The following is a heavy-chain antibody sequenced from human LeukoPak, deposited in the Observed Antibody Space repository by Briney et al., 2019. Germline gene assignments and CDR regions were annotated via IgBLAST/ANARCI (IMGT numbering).Heavy chain of an antibody. D-gene: IGHD1-26*01. Sequence: GGSLRLSCAASEFTFSSYAMNWGRQAPGRGVEWVSAVSGSGGSTYYADSVKGRVTLSRDNSKNTLCLQMNSPRAEDTAVYYCAKGDTTWELPHDYRGQGTLVTVSS. CDR1: EFTFSSYA. CDR2: VSGSGGST. CDR3: AKGDTTWELPHDY. V-gene: IGHV3-23*01. J-gene: IGHJ4*02.